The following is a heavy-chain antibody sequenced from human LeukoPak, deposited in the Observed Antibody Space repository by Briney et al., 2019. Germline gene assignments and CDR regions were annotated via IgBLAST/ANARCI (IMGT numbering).Heavy chain of an antibody. CDR1: GFTFSDYY. Sequence: NPGGSLRLSCAASGFTFSDYYMSWIRQAPGKGLEWVSYISSSGSTIYYADSVKGRFTISRDNAKNSLYLQMNGLRAEDTAVYYCASFLDGMVTRGVWGQGTMVTVSS. CDR2: ISSSGSTI. V-gene: IGHV3-11*01. D-gene: IGHD2-21*02. J-gene: IGHJ3*01. CDR3: ASFLDGMVTRGV.